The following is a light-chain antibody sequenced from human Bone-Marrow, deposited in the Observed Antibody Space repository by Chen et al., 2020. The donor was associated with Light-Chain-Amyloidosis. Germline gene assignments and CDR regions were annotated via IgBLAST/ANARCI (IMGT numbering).Light chain of an antibody. CDR3: QSADSSGTYEVV. CDR2: RDT. V-gene: IGLV3-25*03. Sequence: SYELTQPPSVSVSLGQTARLTCPGDDFPTKYYRYQQKPGQAPVLVIHRDTERPSVLSERFSGSSSGTTATLTISGVQAGDEGDYHCQSADSSGTYEVVFGGGTKLTVL. J-gene: IGLJ2*01. CDR1: DFPTKY.